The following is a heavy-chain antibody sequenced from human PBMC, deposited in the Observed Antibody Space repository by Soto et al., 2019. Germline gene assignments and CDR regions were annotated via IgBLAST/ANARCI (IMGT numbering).Heavy chain of an antibody. J-gene: IGHJ6*02. CDR1: GGSISSSNW. CDR2: IYHSGST. V-gene: IGHV4-4*02. CDR3: ARAGIGGPYGMDV. Sequence: SETLSLTCAVSGGSISSSNWWSWVRQPPGKRLEWIGEIYHSGSTNYNPSLKSRVTISVDKSKNQFSLKLSSVTAADTAVYYCARAGIGGPYGMDVWGQGTTVTVSS. D-gene: IGHD3-16*01.